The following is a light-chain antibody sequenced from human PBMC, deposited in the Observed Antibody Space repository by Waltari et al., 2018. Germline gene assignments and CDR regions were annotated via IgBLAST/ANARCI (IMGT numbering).Light chain of an antibody. V-gene: IGKV2-30*02. Sequence: TQSPLSLPVTLGQPASIPCKPIRSLLHTAGYTYFYWYHQSPGQSPRRLLYGVFNRDSGVPDRFSGSGSGTDFTLEISRMEAEDVGIYYCMQGTHWPLTFGGGTKVEIK. CDR1: RSLLHTAGYTY. J-gene: IGKJ4*01. CDR2: GVF. CDR3: MQGTHWPLT.